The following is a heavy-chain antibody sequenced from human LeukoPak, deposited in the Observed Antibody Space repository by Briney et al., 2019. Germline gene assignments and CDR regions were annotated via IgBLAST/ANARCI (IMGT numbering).Heavy chain of an antibody. Sequence: PSETLSLTCAVSGGSISGSNWWSWVRQPPGKGLEWIGEINHSGSTNYNPSLKSRVTISVDTSKNQFSLKLSSVTAADTAVYYCARLAVANVWGQGTTVTVSS. D-gene: IGHD5-12*01. CDR1: GGSISGSNW. CDR2: INHSGST. CDR3: ARLAVANV. V-gene: IGHV4-4*02. J-gene: IGHJ6*02.